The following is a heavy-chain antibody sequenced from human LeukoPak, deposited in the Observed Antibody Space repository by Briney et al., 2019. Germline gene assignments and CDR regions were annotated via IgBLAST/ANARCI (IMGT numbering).Heavy chain of an antibody. V-gene: IGHV4-30-4*01. Sequence: SETLSLTCTVSGGSISSGDYYWSWIRQPPGKGLEWIGYIYYSGSTYYNPSLKSRVTLSVDTSKNQFSLKLSSVTAADTAVYYCASRVGATSWVDYWGQGTLVTVSS. J-gene: IGHJ4*02. CDR2: IYYSGST. CDR3: ASRVGATSWVDY. CDR1: GGSISSGDYY. D-gene: IGHD1-26*01.